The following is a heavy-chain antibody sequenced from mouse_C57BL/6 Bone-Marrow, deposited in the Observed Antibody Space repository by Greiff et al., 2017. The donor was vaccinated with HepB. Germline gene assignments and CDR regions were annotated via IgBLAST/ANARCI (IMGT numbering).Heavy chain of an antibody. V-gene: IGHV1-63*01. J-gene: IGHJ4*01. CDR2: IYPGGGYT. Sequence: VQLQESGAELVRPGPSVKMSCKASGYTFTNYWIGWAKQRPGHGLEWIGDIYPGGGYTNYNEKFKGKATLTADKSSSTAYMQFSSLTSEDSAIYYCAREGVSYAMDYWGQGTSVTVSS. CDR3: AREGVSYAMDY. CDR1: GYTFTNYW.